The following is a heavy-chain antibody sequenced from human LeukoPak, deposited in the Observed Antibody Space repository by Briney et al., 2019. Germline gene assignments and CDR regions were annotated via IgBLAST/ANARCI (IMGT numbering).Heavy chain of an antibody. J-gene: IGHJ4*02. V-gene: IGHV3-74*01. CDR2: INSDGSST. D-gene: IGHD5-12*01. CDR3: AKDGTLYVATILVVYFDY. CDR1: GFTFSSYW. Sequence: PGGSLRLSCAASGFTFSSYWMHWVRQAPGKGLVWVSRINSDGSSTSYADSVKGRFTISRDNSKNTLYLQMNSLRAEDTAVYYCAKDGTLYVATILVVYFDYWGQGTLVTVSS.